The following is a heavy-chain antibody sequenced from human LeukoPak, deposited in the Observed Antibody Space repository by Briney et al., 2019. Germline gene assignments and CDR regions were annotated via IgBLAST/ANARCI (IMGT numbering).Heavy chain of an antibody. CDR3: ARFGYYGSGGDPT. V-gene: IGHV3-48*03. CDR1: GFTFRNYA. CDR2: ISSSGSTI. D-gene: IGHD3-10*01. J-gene: IGHJ5*02. Sequence: PGGSLRLSCGASGFTFRNYAMNWVRQAPGKGLEWVSYISSSGSTIYYADSVKGRFTISRDNAKNSLYLQMNSLRAEDTAVYYCARFGYYGSGGDPTWGQGTLVTVSS.